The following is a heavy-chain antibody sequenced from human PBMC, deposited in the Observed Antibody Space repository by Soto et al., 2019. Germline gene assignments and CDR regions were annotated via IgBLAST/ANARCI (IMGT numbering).Heavy chain of an antibody. CDR3: AKDLSISAEYSSSYYYYYYGMDV. Sequence: GSLRLSCAASGFTFSSYAMSWVRQAPGKGLEWVSAISGSGGSTYYADSVKGRFTISRDNSKNTLYLQMNSLRAEDTAVYYCAKDLSISAEYSSSYYYYYYGMDVWGQGTTVTVSS. V-gene: IGHV3-23*01. CDR2: ISGSGGST. J-gene: IGHJ6*02. D-gene: IGHD6-13*01. CDR1: GFTFSSYA.